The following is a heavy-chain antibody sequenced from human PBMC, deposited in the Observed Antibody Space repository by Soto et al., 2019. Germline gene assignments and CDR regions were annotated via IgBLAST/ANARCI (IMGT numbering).Heavy chain of an antibody. V-gene: IGHV4-59*01. CDR2: IYYSGST. CDR1: GGSISSYY. CDR3: ASSNIAAAGFYYYGMDV. J-gene: IGHJ6*02. D-gene: IGHD6-13*01. Sequence: PSETLSLTCTVSGGSISSYYWSWIRQPPGKGLEWIGYIYYSGSTNYNPSLKSRVTISVDTSKNQFSLKLSSVTAADTAVYYCASSNIAAAGFYYYGMDVWRRGTTVTSP.